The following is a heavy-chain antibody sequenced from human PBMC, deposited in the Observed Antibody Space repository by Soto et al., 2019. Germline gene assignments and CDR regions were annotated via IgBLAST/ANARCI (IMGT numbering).Heavy chain of an antibody. CDR3: ARAGKYYYGSGSPYYYGMDV. CDR1: GYTFTSYG. V-gene: IGHV1-18*04. J-gene: IGHJ6*02. Sequence: QVQLVQSGAEVKKPGASVKVSCKASGYTFTSYGVSWVRQAPGQGLEWMGWISGYNGNTNYAQKLQGRVTMTTDTSTSTAYMELRSLRSDDTAVYYCARAGKYYYGSGSPYYYGMDVWGPGIPVTVSS. CDR2: ISGYNGNT. D-gene: IGHD3-10*01.